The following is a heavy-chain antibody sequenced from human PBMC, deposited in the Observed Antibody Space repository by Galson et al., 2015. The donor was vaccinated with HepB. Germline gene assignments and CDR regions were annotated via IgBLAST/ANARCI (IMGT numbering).Heavy chain of an antibody. CDR1: GGSISSGSYY. Sequence: TLSLTCTVSGGSISSGSYYWSWIRQPAGKGLEWIGRIYTSGSTNYNPSLKSRVTISVDTSKNQFSLKLSSVTAADTAVYYCARGLSSWYYFDYWGQGTLVTVSS. J-gene: IGHJ4*02. CDR3: ARGLSSWYYFDY. V-gene: IGHV4-61*02. D-gene: IGHD6-13*01. CDR2: IYTSGST.